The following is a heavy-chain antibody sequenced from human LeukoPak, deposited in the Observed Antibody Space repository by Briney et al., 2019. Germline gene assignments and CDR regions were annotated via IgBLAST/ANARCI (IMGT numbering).Heavy chain of an antibody. CDR3: AKGDAPDIVLMVYAMFDY. V-gene: IGHV3-30*18. D-gene: IGHD2-8*01. CDR1: GFTFSSYG. Sequence: GGSLRLSCAASGFTFSSYGMHWVRQAPGKGLEWVAVISYDGSNKYYADSVKGRFTISRDNSKNTLYLQMNSLRAEDTAVYYCAKGDAPDIVLMVYAMFDYWGQGTLVTVSS. J-gene: IGHJ4*02. CDR2: ISYDGSNK.